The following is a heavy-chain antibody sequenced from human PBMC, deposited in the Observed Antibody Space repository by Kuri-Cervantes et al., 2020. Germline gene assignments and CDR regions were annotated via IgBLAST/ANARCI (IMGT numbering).Heavy chain of an antibody. CDR2: ISWNSGSI. D-gene: IGHD2-15*01. V-gene: IGHV3-9*01. J-gene: IGHJ4*02. Sequence: SLKISCAASGFTFDDYAMHWVRQAPGKGLEWVSGISWNSGSIGYADSVKGRFTISRDNAKNSLYLQMNSLRDEDTAVYYCARDGEVVVAAYYFDYWGQGTLVTVSS. CDR3: ARDGEVVVAAYYFDY. CDR1: GFTFDDYA.